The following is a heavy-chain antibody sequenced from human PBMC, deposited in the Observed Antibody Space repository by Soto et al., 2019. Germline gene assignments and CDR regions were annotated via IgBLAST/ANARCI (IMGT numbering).Heavy chain of an antibody. CDR3: ARAYNWNYRIDY. CDR1: GYTFTSYA. CDR2: INAGNGNT. D-gene: IGHD1-7*01. V-gene: IGHV1-3*01. J-gene: IGHJ4*02. Sequence: GASVKVSCKASGYTFTSYAMHWVRQAPGQRLEWMGWINAGNGNTKYSQKFQGRVTITRDTSASTAYMELSSLRSEDTAVYYCARAYNWNYRIDYSGQGTLVTVSS.